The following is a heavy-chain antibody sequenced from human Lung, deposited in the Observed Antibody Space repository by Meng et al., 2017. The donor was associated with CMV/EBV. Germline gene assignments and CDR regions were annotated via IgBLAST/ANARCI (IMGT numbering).Heavy chain of an antibody. Sequence: GESXKISCAASGFTFRTYAMSWVRQVPGKGLEWGSSISGSGGTTHYVDSVKGRFTISKDTSRDTLYLQMNSTRAEETAVYYCAKELHSGWSYYFDYWGQGALVTVSS. V-gene: IGHV3-23*01. CDR3: AKELHSGWSYYFDY. D-gene: IGHD6-19*01. J-gene: IGHJ4*02. CDR2: ISGSGGTT. CDR1: GFTFRTYA.